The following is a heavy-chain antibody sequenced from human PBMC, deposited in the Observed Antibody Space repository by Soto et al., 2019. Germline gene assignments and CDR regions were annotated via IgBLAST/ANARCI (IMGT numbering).Heavy chain of an antibody. Sequence: QVQLVQTGAEVKKPGSSVKVSCKASGGTFSSYAISWVRQAPLQELEWMGGIIPIFGTANYAQNFQGRVTITADESARTAYMEMSSLRSEDTTVYYCAGAPPGGAAAGTWHFQHWGQGTLVTVSS. D-gene: IGHD6-13*01. V-gene: IGHV1-69*01. CDR3: AGAPPGGAAAGTWHFQH. J-gene: IGHJ1*01. CDR1: GGTFSSYA. CDR2: IIPIFGTA.